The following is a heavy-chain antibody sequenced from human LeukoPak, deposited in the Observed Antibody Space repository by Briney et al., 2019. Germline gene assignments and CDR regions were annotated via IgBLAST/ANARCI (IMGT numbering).Heavy chain of an antibody. CDR1: GFTFSSYS. D-gene: IGHD6-13*01. J-gene: IGHJ4*02. Sequence: GGSLRLSCAASGFTFSSYSMNWVRQAPGKGLEWVSSISSSSSYIYYADSVKGRFTISRDNAKNSPYLQMNSLRAEDTAVYYCARDNSMYSSSWHLIGYWGQGTLVTVSS. CDR2: ISSSSSYI. V-gene: IGHV3-21*01. CDR3: ARDNSMYSSSWHLIGY.